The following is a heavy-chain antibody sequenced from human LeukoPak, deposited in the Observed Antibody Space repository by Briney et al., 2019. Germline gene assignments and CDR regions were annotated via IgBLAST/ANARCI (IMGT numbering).Heavy chain of an antibody. D-gene: IGHD3-10*01. Sequence: PSETLSLTCAVSGGSISSGGYSWSWIRQPPGKGLEWIGYIYHSRSTYYNPSLKSRVTISVDTSKNQFSLKLSSVTAADTAVYYCARALVRGSNYFDYWGQGTLVTVSS. V-gene: IGHV4-30-2*01. CDR1: GGSISSGGYS. CDR3: ARALVRGSNYFDY. J-gene: IGHJ4*02. CDR2: IYHSRST.